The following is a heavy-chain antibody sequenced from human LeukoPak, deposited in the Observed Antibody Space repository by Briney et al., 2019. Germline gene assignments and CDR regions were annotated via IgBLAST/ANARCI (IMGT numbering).Heavy chain of an antibody. CDR2: ISAYNGNT. D-gene: IGHD3-3*01. Sequence: GASVKVSCKASGYTFTSYGISWVRQAPGQGLEWMGWISAYNGNTNYAQKLQGRVTMTTDTSTSTAYMELRSRRSDDTAVYYCASSRSTYYDFWSGYYTGEYYFDYWGQGTLVTVSS. V-gene: IGHV1-18*01. CDR3: ASSRSTYYDFWSGYYTGEYYFDY. J-gene: IGHJ4*02. CDR1: GYTFTSYG.